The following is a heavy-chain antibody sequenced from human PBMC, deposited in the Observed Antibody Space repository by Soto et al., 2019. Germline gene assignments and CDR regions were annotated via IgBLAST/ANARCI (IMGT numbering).Heavy chain of an antibody. J-gene: IGHJ4*02. CDR1: GFSFSSYA. CDR3: AKGSIEYSASVDH. CDR2: ISARGGSS. Sequence: EVQLLESGGGLVQPGGSLRLACAASGFSFSSYAMVWVRQAPGKGLEWVSVISARGGSSYFADSVKGRFTISRDNSKNVVSPEINSLRGEDTAKYFCAKGSIEYSASVDHRGQGTLVLVFS. D-gene: IGHD5-12*01. V-gene: IGHV3-23*01.